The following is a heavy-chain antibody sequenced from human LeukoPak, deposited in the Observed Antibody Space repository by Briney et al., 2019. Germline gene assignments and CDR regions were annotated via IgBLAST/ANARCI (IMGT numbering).Heavy chain of an antibody. CDR1: GFTFSSYG. J-gene: IGHJ4*02. V-gene: IGHV3-30*18. CDR2: ISYDGSNK. CDR3: AKKFPGTVAAGPDH. D-gene: IGHD6-13*01. Sequence: GRSLRLSCAASGFTFSSYGMHWVRQAPGKGLEWVAVISYDGSNKYYGDSVKGRFTISRDNSKNTLYLQMNSLRAEDTPVYYCAKKFPGTVAAGPDHWGQGTLVTVSS.